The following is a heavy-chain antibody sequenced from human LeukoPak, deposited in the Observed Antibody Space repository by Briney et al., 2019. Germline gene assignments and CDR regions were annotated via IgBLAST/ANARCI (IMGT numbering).Heavy chain of an antibody. Sequence: SETLSLTCTVSGGSISSYYWSWIRQPPGKGLEWIGYIYYSGSTNYNPSLKSRVTISVDTSKNRFSLKLSSVTAADTAVYYCARSNYYDSSGYLYYYFNYMDVWGKGTTVTVSS. D-gene: IGHD3-22*01. V-gene: IGHV4-59*01. CDR3: ARSNYYDSSGYLYYYFNYMDV. CDR1: GGSISSYY. CDR2: IYYSGST. J-gene: IGHJ6*03.